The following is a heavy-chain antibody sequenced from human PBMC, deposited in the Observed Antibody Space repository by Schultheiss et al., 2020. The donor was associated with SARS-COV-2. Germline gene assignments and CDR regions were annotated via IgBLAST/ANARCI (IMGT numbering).Heavy chain of an antibody. J-gene: IGHJ6*02. CDR1: GGSISSGGYY. CDR3: ARGDYYYYRMDV. V-gene: IGHV4-30-4*08. CDR2: IHHSGRN. Sequence: SETLSLTCTVSGGSISSGGYYWSWIRQHPGKGLEWIGYIHHSGRNYYNPSLKSRLTMSIDRSKNQFSLRLTSVTAADTAVYYCARGDYYYYRMDVWGQGTSVTVSS.